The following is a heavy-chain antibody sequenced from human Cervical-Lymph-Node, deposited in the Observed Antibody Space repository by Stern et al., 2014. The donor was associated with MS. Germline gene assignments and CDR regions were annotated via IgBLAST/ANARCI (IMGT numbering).Heavy chain of an antibody. J-gene: IGHJ3*01. CDR3: AKGEGDYGEADAFDL. V-gene: IGHV1-69*09. D-gene: IGHD4-17*01. CDR2: STPTIGVP. CDR1: GGLINSDA. Sequence: QVQLGQSGAEVRKPGSSVKVSCKASGGLINSDAFSWVRQAPGQGLQWLGRSTPTIGVPSYAQQFQGRLTIAANKSTTTVYMELSSLTSEDTAVYFCAKGEGDYGEADAFDLWGPGTMVSVSS.